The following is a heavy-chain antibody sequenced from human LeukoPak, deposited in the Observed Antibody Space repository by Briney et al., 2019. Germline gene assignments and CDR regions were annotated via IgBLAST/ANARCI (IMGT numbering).Heavy chain of an antibody. CDR3: AFLDIYAGSGYYEAYFDY. J-gene: IGHJ4*02. CDR1: GYTLTELS. Sequence: ASVKVSYKVSGYTLTELSMHWVRQAPGKGLEWKGGFDPEDGETIYAQKFQGRVTMTEDTSTDTAYMELNSLRSEDTAVYYFAFLDIYAGSGYYEAYFDYWGQGTLVTVSS. D-gene: IGHD3-22*01. V-gene: IGHV1-24*01. CDR2: FDPEDGET.